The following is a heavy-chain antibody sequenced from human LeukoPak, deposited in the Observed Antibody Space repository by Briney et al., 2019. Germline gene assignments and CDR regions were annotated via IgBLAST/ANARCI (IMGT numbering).Heavy chain of an antibody. CDR3: ARAMIVVVITPSAHAFDI. Sequence: SETLSLTCTVSGGSISSYYWSWIRQPPGKGLEWIGYIYYSGSTNYNPSLKSRVTISVDTSKNQFSLKLSSVTAADTAVYYCARAMIVVVITPSAHAFDIWGQGTMVTVSS. D-gene: IGHD3-22*01. J-gene: IGHJ3*02. V-gene: IGHV4-59*12. CDR2: IYYSGST. CDR1: GGSISSYY.